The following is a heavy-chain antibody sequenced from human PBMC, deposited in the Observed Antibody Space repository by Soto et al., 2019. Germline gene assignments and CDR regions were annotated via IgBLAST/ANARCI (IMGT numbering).Heavy chain of an antibody. CDR3: TKAFIAVAVPDY. J-gene: IGHJ4*02. D-gene: IGHD6-19*01. CDR2: ITGNGLNS. CDR1: GFTFHSHA. V-gene: IGHV3-23*01. Sequence: GSLRLSCAASGFTFHSHAMSWVRLAPGKGLEWISSITGNGLNSYYANSVKGRFTISRDNSKNTVYLQMNGLGAEDTAVYYCTKAFIAVAVPDYWGQGTLVTV.